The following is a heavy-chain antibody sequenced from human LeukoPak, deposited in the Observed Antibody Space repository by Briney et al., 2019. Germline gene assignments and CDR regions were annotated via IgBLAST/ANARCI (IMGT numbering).Heavy chain of an antibody. Sequence: ASVKVSCKASGYTFTSYYMHWVRQAPGQGLEWMGIINPSGGSTSYAQKFQGRVTMTRDTSTSTVYMELSSLRSEDTAVYYCARDPHWHYYGSGIVHGMDVWGQGTTVTVSS. V-gene: IGHV1-46*01. CDR3: ARDPHWHYYGSGIVHGMDV. CDR1: GYTFTSYY. CDR2: INPSGGST. D-gene: IGHD3-10*01. J-gene: IGHJ6*02.